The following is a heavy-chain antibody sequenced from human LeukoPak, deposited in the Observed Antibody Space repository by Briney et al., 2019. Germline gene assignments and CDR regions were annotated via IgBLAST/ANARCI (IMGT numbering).Heavy chain of an antibody. CDR2: INPNSGGT. D-gene: IGHD3-22*01. CDR1: GYTFTGYY. J-gene: IGHJ4*02. CDR3: ARVSSGNYYFVEGPFDY. V-gene: IGHV1-2*06. Sequence: ASVKVSCKASGYTFTGYYMHWVRQAPGQGLEWMGRINPNSGGTNYAQKFQGRVTMTRDTSISTAYMELSRLRSDDTAVYYCARVSSGNYYFVEGPFDYWGQGTLVTVSS.